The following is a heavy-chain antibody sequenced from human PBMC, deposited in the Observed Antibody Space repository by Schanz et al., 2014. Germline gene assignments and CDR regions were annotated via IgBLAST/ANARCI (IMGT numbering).Heavy chain of an antibody. Sequence: EVQLVESGGGLVQPGGSLRLSCAASGFSVGNKYMNWVRQIPGKGLEWVSAISASGGTTYYADSVKGRFTISRDNSKNTLYLQMNSLRAEDTAVYYCARDRRNADLDYWGQGTLVTVSS. D-gene: IGHD1-1*01. J-gene: IGHJ4*02. CDR1: GFSVGNKY. V-gene: IGHV3-23*04. CDR3: ARDRRNADLDY. CDR2: ISASGGTT.